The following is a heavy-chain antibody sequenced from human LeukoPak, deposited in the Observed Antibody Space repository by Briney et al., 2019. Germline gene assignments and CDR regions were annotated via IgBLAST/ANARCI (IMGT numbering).Heavy chain of an antibody. J-gene: IGHJ3*02. CDR2: IYYSGST. Sequence: SETLSLTCTVSGGSISSSSYYWGWIRQPPGKGLEWIGSIYYSGSTYYNPSLKSRVTISVDTSKNQFSLKLSSVTAADTAVYYCARETGYYDSSGSGAFDIWGQGTMVTVSS. CDR1: GGSISSSSYY. CDR3: ARETGYYDSSGSGAFDI. D-gene: IGHD3-22*01. V-gene: IGHV4-39*07.